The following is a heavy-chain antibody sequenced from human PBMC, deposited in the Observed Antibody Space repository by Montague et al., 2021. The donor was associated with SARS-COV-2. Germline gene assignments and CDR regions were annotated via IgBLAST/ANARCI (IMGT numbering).Heavy chain of an antibody. J-gene: IGHJ6*04. D-gene: IGHD2-2*01. CDR2: SHHSGST. V-gene: IGHV4-4*02. CDR3: ARAGGEYYYPYYGMDV. Sequence: SETRSLTCAVSGGSISSNNWWSWVRHPPGKVLECIGISHHSGSTNYSPSLKSLATISIDKSKNLFSLKLSSVTAADTVVYYCARAGGEYYYPYYGMDVWGKGTTVTVSS. CDR1: GGSISSNNW.